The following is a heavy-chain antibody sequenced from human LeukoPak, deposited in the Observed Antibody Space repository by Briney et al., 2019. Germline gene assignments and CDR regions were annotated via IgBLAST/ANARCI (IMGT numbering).Heavy chain of an antibody. V-gene: IGHV4-59*01. D-gene: IGHD6-13*01. CDR2: IYYSGST. CDR1: GGSISSCY. Sequence: KSSETLSLTCTVSGGSISSCYWSWIRQPPGKGLEWIGYIYYSGSTNYNPSLKSRVTISVDTSKNQFSLKLSSVTAADTAVYYCARESLIAAAGTIAFDIWGQGTMVTVSS. CDR3: ARESLIAAAGTIAFDI. J-gene: IGHJ3*02.